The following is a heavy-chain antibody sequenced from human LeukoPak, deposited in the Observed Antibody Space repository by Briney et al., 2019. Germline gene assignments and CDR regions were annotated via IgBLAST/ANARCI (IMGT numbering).Heavy chain of an antibody. CDR2: ISYDGSNK. J-gene: IGHJ5*02. D-gene: IGHD3-10*01. V-gene: IGHV3-30*18. CDR1: GFTFSSYG. Sequence: GRSLRLSCAASGFTFSSYGMHWVRQAPGKGLEWVAVISYDGSNKYYADSVKGRFTISRDNSKNTLYLQMNSLRAEDTAVYYCAKDYITMVRYPWEARSWFDPWGQGTLVTVSS. CDR3: AKDYITMVRYPWEARSWFDP.